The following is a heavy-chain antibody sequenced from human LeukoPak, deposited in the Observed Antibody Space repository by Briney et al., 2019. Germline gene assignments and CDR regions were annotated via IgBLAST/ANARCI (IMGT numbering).Heavy chain of an antibody. V-gene: IGHV3-74*01. CDR1: GLTFRNNW. J-gene: IGHJ4*02. D-gene: IGHD2-2*02. CDR2: ISRDGSST. CDR3: ARDCSDTGCYNTAFDY. Sequence: GGSLRLSCAASGLTFRNNWMHWVRQAPGKGLVWVSRISRDGSSTSYADSVKGRFTISRDNAKNTLYLQMNTLRAEDTAVYYCARDCSDTGCYNTAFDYWGLGTLVTVPS.